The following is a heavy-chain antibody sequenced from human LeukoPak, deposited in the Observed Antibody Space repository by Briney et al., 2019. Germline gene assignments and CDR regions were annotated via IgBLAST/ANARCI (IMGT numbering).Heavy chain of an antibody. CDR2: VFHSGAT. Sequence: PSETLSPTCSVSGYSLTSGYSWAWIRRSPGKGREWIANVFHSGATYSNPSLFQNRATISVDTYNNQFSLTLTSVTAADTAVYYCAREGSFSWTGIDNWGQGILVIVSS. CDR1: GYSLTSGYS. D-gene: IGHD6-13*01. V-gene: IGHV4-38-2*02. CDR3: AREGSFSWTGIDN. J-gene: IGHJ4*02.